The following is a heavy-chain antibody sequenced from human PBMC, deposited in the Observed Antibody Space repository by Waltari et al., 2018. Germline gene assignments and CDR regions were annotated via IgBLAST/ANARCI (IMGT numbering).Heavy chain of an antibody. V-gene: IGHV3-30*18. CDR2: ISYDGSNK. CDR3: AKVSGSIRDRRGSPPGDY. Sequence: QGHLVESGGGEDQPGRTLRPSCAASGFTFSSYGMNCVRQAPGKGLEWVAFISYDGSNKYYADSVKGRFTISRDNSKNTLYLQMSSLRAEDTAVYYCAKVSGSIRDRRGSPPGDYWGQGTLVTVSS. D-gene: IGHD3-10*01. CDR1: GFTFSSYG. J-gene: IGHJ4*02.